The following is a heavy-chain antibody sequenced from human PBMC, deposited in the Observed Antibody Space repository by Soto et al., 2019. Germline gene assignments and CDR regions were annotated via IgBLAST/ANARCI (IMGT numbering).Heavy chain of an antibody. CDR1: GGSIISSSDY. Sequence: SVILSLTCTVSGGSIISSSDYRGMIRQPPGKGLEWIGSIYYSGNTYYNPSLKSRVTISVDTSKNQFSLKLSSVTAADTAVYYCARRGLAAAAHFDYRGQGTLVPVSS. CDR3: ARRGLAAAAHFDY. V-gene: IGHV4-39*01. J-gene: IGHJ4*02. CDR2: IYYSGNT. D-gene: IGHD6-25*01.